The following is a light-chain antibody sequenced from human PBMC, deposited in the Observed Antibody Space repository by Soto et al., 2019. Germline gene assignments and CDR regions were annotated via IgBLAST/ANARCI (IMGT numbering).Light chain of an antibody. Sequence: EIVLTQSPGTLSLSPGERATLSFRASQTVSSSFLAWYQQKPGQAPRLLIYGASSRATGIPDRFSGSGSGTDFTLTISRLEPEDFAVYYCQQYGSSPRTFAHGTKVEIK. V-gene: IGKV3-20*01. CDR1: QTVSSSF. CDR2: GAS. J-gene: IGKJ1*01. CDR3: QQYGSSPRT.